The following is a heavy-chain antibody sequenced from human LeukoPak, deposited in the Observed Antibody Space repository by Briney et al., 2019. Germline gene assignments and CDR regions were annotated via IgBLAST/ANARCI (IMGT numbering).Heavy chain of an antibody. Sequence: GASVTVSCKASGYTFNNHDINWARQATGQGLQWVGRMNPNSGNAAYAQNLQGRVTMTWDSSTNTAYLEVAALRSDDTAVYYCAKSSGDYFFDYWGQGTLVTVST. CDR2: MNPNSGNA. V-gene: IGHV1-8*01. CDR1: GYTFNNHD. J-gene: IGHJ4*02. D-gene: IGHD3-10*01. CDR3: AKSSGDYFFDY.